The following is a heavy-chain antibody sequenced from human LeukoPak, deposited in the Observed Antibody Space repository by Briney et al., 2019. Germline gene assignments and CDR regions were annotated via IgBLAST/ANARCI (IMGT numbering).Heavy chain of an antibody. CDR1: GDSISSSYY. CDR3: ARGGNDSSGYNDY. J-gene: IGHJ4*02. D-gene: IGHD3-22*01. V-gene: IGHV4-38-2*02. Sequence: SETLSLTCSVSGDSISSSYYWGWIRQPPGKGLEWIGEIKHSGSTNYNPSLKRRVTIPVDTSKNQFSLKLTSVTAADTAEYYCARGGNDSSGYNDYWGQGTLVTVSS. CDR2: IKHSGST.